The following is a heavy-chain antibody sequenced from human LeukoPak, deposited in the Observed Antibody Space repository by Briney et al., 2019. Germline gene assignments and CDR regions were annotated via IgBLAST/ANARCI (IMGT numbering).Heavy chain of an antibody. Sequence: SETLSLTCAVSGVAISSGGYNWSWIPQHPGKGLEWIVYISYSGSNYYNPSLKSRVTISIDTSQNQLSLKISSVSAADTREYDCAREWAHVFDIWGQGTIVTVSS. CDR3: AREWAHVFDI. CDR2: ISYSGSN. V-gene: IGHV4-31*11. CDR1: GVAISSGGYN. D-gene: IGHD1-26*01. J-gene: IGHJ3*02.